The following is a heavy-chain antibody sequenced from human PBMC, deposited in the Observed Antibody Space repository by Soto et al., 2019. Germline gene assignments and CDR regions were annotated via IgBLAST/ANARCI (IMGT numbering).Heavy chain of an antibody. Sequence: QVQLVESGGGVDQPGRSLRLSCAASGFTFSSYGMHWVRQAPGKGLEWVAVIWYDGSNKYYADSVKGRFTISRDNSKNTLYLQMNSLRAEDTAVYYCARLGYCSSTSCHRYYYYGMDVWGQGTTVTVSS. D-gene: IGHD2-2*01. V-gene: IGHV3-33*01. J-gene: IGHJ6*02. CDR1: GFTFSSYG. CDR3: ARLGYCSSTSCHRYYYYGMDV. CDR2: IWYDGSNK.